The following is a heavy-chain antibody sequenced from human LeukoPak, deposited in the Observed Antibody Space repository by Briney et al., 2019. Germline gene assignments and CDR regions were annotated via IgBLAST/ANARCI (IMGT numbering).Heavy chain of an antibody. V-gene: IGHV3-23*01. CDR2: ITGIGDVT. Sequence: GGSLRLSCEASGFTLSTYAMKWVRQAPGKGPEWVSRITGIGDVTDYADSVKGRFTISRDISKNTLYLQMNSLRAEDTAVYYCAKSGSSGYPSYFDFWGQGTLATVSS. D-gene: IGHD3-22*01. J-gene: IGHJ4*02. CDR1: GFTLSTYA. CDR3: AKSGSSGYPSYFDF.